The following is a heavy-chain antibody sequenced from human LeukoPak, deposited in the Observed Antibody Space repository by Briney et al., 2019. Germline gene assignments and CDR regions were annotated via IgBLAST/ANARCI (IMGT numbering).Heavy chain of an antibody. J-gene: IGHJ6*03. D-gene: IGHD1-1*01. CDR3: ARRELERRPNYYYYMDV. CDR2: ISAYNGNT. V-gene: IGHV1-18*01. Sequence: VASVKVSCKASGYTFTSYGISWVRQAPGQGLEWMGWISAYNGNTNYAQKLQGRVTMTTDTSTSTAYMELRSLGSDATAVYYCARRELERRPNYYYYMDVWGKGTTVTVSS. CDR1: GYTFTSYG.